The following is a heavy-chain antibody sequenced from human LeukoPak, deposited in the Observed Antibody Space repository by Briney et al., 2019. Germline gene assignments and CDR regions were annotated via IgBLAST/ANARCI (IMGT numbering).Heavy chain of an antibody. CDR1: GFTFSSYV. CDR3: AKRKTSLTGYYLSWDY. V-gene: IGHV3-23*01. D-gene: IGHD3-9*01. CDR2: IRGSGSST. J-gene: IGHJ4*02. Sequence: PGGSLRLSCAASGFTFSSYVMSWVRQAPGKGLEWVSDIRGSGSSTYYADSVKGRFTISRDNSKNTLYLQMNSLRAEDTAVYYCAKRKTSLTGYYLSWDYWGQGTLVTVSS.